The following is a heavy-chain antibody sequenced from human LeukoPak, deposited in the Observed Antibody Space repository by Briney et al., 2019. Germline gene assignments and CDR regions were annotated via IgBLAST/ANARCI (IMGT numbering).Heavy chain of an antibody. D-gene: IGHD3-22*01. CDR1: GGTFSSYA. V-gene: IGHV3-23*01. Sequence: GASVKVSCKASGGTFSSYAISWVRQAPGKGLEWVSGISGSGGRTYYADSVKGRFTISRDNSKNTLYLQMNSLRAEDTAVYYCAKDYYEYDSSGCFDYWGQGTLVTVSS. CDR3: AKDYYEYDSSGCFDY. J-gene: IGHJ4*02. CDR2: ISGSGGRT.